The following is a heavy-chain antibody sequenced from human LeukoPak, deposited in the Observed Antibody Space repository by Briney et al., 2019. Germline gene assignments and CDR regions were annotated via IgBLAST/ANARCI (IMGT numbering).Heavy chain of an antibody. CDR3: TTVRRSYGSGPMDY. CDR1: GFTFSNAW. Sequence: GGSLRLSCAASGFTFSNAWMSWVRQAPGKGLEWVGRIKSKTDGGTTDYAAPVKGRFTISRDDSKNTLYLQMNSLKTEDTAVYYCTTVRRSYGSGPMDYWGQGTLVTVSS. J-gene: IGHJ4*02. CDR2: IKSKTDGGTT. V-gene: IGHV3-15*01. D-gene: IGHD3-10*01.